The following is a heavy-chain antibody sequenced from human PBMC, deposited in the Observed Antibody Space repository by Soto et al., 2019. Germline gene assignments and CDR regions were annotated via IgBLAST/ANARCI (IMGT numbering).Heavy chain of an antibody. CDR3: ARGGYSYGYRFDY. D-gene: IGHD5-18*01. CDR2: IIPILGTA. CDR1: GGTFSSYA. V-gene: IGHV1-69*13. Sequence: VASVKVSCKASGGTFSSYAISWVRQAPGQGLEWMGGIIPILGTANYAQKFQGRVTITADESTSTAYMELSSLRSEDTAVYYCARGGYSYGYRFDYWGQGTQVTVSS. J-gene: IGHJ4*02.